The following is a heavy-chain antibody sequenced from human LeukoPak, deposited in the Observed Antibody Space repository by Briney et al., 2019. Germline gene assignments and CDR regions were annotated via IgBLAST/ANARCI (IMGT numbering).Heavy chain of an antibody. CDR1: GGPSSSYY. V-gene: IGHV4-59*08. CDR3: ARGRLIVAPGVYYFEY. D-gene: IGHD5-12*01. Sequence: SETLSLTCTVSGGPSSSYYWSWIRQPPGKGLEWIGYIYYRGGTNYNPSLASRVTISGDTSKNEFSLKLTSVTAADTAVYYCARGRLIVAPGVYYFEYWGQGTLVTVSS. J-gene: IGHJ4*02. CDR2: IYYRGGT.